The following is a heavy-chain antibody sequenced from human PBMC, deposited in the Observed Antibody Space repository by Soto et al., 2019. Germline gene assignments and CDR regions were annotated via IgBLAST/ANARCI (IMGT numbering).Heavy chain of an antibody. CDR3: ARDLPPMDV. Sequence: QVQLVQSGAEVKKPGASVKVSCKASGYTFTSYGIRWVRQAPGQGLEWMGWIRAYNGNTNYAQKLQGRVTMTTATSTSTAYMALRSVSSDDTAVYCCARDLPPMDVWGQGTTVTVSS. CDR2: IRAYNGNT. V-gene: IGHV1-18*01. J-gene: IGHJ6*02. CDR1: GYTFTSYG.